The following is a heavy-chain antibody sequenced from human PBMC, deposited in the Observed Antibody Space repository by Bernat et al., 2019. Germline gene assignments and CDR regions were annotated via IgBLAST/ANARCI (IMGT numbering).Heavy chain of an antibody. CDR1: GGSISSGDYY. CDR2: IYYSGST. Sequence: QVHLQQWGAGLLKPSETLSLTCAVSGGSISSGDYYWSWIRQPPGKGLEWIGYIYYSGSTYYNPSLKSRVTISVDTSKNQFSLKLSSVTAADTAVYYCARVSQQWLVALDYWGQGTLVTVSS. CDR3: ARVSQQWLVALDY. J-gene: IGHJ4*02. D-gene: IGHD6-19*01. V-gene: IGHV4-30-4*01.